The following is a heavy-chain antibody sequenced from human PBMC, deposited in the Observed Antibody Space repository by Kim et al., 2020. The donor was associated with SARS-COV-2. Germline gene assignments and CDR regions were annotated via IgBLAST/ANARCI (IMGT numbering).Heavy chain of an antibody. Sequence: GGSLRLSCAASGFTFNNYAMHWVRQAPGKRLEWVAVIWYDGSHHYYADSVKGRFTISRDNSKDTLYLQIDTLRAEDTAIYYCSREFCSSDRCNGAGGMDVWGQGTTVTVSS. V-gene: IGHV3-33*08. D-gene: IGHD2-15*01. CDR2: IWYDGSHH. CDR3: SREFCSSDRCNGAGGMDV. J-gene: IGHJ6*02. CDR1: GFTFNNYA.